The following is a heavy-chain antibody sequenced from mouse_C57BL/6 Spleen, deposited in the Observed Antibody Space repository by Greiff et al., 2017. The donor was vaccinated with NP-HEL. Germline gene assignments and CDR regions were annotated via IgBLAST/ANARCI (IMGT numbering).Heavy chain of an antibody. CDR3: AREHDGPFAY. V-gene: IGHV1-81*01. J-gene: IGHJ3*01. Sequence: QVQLKQSGAELARPGASVKLSCKASGYTFTSYGISWVKQRTGQGLEWIGEIYPRSGNTYYNEKFKGKATLTADKSSSTAYMELRSLTSEDSAVYFCAREHDGPFAYWGQGTLVTVSA. CDR2: IYPRSGNT. D-gene: IGHD2-3*01. CDR1: GYTFTSYG.